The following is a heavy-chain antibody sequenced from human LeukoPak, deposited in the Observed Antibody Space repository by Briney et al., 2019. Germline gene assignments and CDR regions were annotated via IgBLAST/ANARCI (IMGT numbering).Heavy chain of an antibody. CDR3: ARDKALMLRGVIIRENYYYYMDV. Sequence: GGSLRLSCAASGFTFRSYWMSWVRQAPGKGLEWVANIKQDGSEKYFVDSVKGRFTISRDNAKNSLYLQMNSLRAEDTAVYYCARDKALMLRGVIIRENYYYYMDVWGKGTTVTISS. D-gene: IGHD3-10*01. CDR2: IKQDGSEK. J-gene: IGHJ6*03. V-gene: IGHV3-7*01. CDR1: GFTFRSYW.